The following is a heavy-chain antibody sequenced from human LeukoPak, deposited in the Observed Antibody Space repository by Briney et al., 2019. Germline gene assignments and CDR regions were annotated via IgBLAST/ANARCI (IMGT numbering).Heavy chain of an antibody. Sequence: PSETLSLTCTVSGGSISSGGYYWSWIRQHPGKGLEWIGYIYYSGSTYYNPSLKSRVTISVDTSKNQFSLKLSSVTAADTAVYYCARLGDYMVYVDYWGQGTLVTVSS. D-gene: IGHD2-8*01. CDR2: IYYSGST. V-gene: IGHV4-31*03. CDR1: GGSISSGGYY. CDR3: ARLGDYMVYVDY. J-gene: IGHJ4*02.